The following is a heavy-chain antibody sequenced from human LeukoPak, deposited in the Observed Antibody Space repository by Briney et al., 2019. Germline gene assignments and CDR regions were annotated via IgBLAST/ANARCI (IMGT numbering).Heavy chain of an antibody. V-gene: IGHV4-4*07. CDR2: ISTSGST. Sequence: SETLSLTCTVSGGSISSYYWSWIRQPAGKGLESIGHISTSGSTNYNPSLKSRVTMSVDTSKNQFSLKLSSVTAADTAVYYCARANYYGSGSYNWFDPWGQGTLVTVSS. D-gene: IGHD3-10*01. J-gene: IGHJ5*02. CDR1: GGSISSYY. CDR3: ARANYYGSGSYNWFDP.